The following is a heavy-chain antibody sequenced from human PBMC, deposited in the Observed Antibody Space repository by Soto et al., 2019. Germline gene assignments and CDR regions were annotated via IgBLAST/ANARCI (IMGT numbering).Heavy chain of an antibody. CDR2: ISAYNGNT. CDR3: ARDHPYRYYYGSGAPGWFDP. V-gene: IGHV1-18*01. J-gene: IGHJ5*02. D-gene: IGHD3-10*01. CDR1: GYTFTSYG. Sequence: ASVKVSRKASGYTFTSYGISWVRQAPGQGLEWMGWISAYNGNTNYAQKLQGRVTMTTDTSTSTAYMELRSLRSDDTAVYYCARDHPYRYYYGSGAPGWFDPWGQGALVTVSS.